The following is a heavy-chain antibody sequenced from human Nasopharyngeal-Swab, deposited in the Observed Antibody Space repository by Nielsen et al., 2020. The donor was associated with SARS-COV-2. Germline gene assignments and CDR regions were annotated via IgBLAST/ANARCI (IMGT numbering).Heavy chain of an antibody. J-gene: IGHJ6*02. D-gene: IGHD2-8*01. CDR2: ISGSGDTT. CDR1: GFDFGSHA. CDR3: AKGAYFMLITDV. Sequence: GESLKISCEASGFDFGSHAMSWVRQAPGKGLEWVSSISGSGDTTYYADSVRGRFTISRDNSRKTLDLQMNSLRVEDTAVYYWAKGAYFMLITDVRGQGTTVTVSS. V-gene: IGHV3-23*01.